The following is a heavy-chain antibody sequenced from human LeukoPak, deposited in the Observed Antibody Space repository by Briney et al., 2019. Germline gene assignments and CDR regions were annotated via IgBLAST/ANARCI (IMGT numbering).Heavy chain of an antibody. CDR3: ASRSAIDYGDLYYFDY. D-gene: IGHD4-17*01. V-gene: IGHV4-34*01. J-gene: IGHJ4*02. Sequence: SETLSLTCAVYGGSFSGYYRSWIRQPPGKGLEWIGEINHSGSTNYNPSLKSRVTISVDTSKNQFSLKLSSVTAADTAVYYCASRSAIDYGDLYYFDYWGQGTLVTVSS. CDR2: INHSGST. CDR1: GGSFSGYY.